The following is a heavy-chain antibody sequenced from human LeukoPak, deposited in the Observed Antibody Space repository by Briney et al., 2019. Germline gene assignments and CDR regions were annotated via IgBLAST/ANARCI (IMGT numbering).Heavy chain of an antibody. V-gene: IGHV3-21*01. CDR3: ARADCSSSTCYLRSSWFDP. D-gene: IGHD2/OR15-2a*01. CDR2: ISTSSTFI. CDR1: GFSFSSYS. Sequence: GGSLRLSCESSGFSFSSYSMNWVRQAPGKGLDGVSSISTSSTFIYYTYSVKGRFTISRDNAKNSLYLQMNSLSAEDTAVYYCARADCSSSTCYLRSSWFDPWGQGTLVTVSS. J-gene: IGHJ5*02.